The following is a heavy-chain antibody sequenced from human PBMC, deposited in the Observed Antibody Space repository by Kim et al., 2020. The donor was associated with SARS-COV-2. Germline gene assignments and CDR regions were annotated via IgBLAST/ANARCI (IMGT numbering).Heavy chain of an antibody. CDR2: ISSGGGST. Sequence: GGSLRLSCAASGFTFSNYAMSWVRQAPGKGLECVSSISSGGGSTYYADSVKGRFTISRDNSQNTLYLQMNSLRAEDTARYYCARSARPPLSGGHYYFAYWGQGNLVTVSS. J-gene: IGHJ4*02. D-gene: IGHD2-21*01. CDR3: ARSARPPLSGGHYYFAY. V-gene: IGHV3-23*01. CDR1: GFTFSNYA.